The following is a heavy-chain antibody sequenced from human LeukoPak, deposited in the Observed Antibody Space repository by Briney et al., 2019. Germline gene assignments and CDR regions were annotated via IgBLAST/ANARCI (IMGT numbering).Heavy chain of an antibody. J-gene: IGHJ4*02. CDR3: ARGGFTMVRGVTSCDY. CDR2: INHSGST. Sequence: SETLSLTCAVYGGSFSGYYWSWIRQPPGKGLEWIGEINHSGSTNYNPSLKSRVTISVDTSKNQFSLKLSSVTAADTAVYYCARGGFTMVRGVTSCDYWGQGTLVTVSS. V-gene: IGHV4-34*01. D-gene: IGHD3-10*01. CDR1: GGSFSGYY.